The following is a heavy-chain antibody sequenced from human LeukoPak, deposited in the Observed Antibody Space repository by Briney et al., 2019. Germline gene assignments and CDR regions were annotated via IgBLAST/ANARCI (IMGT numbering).Heavy chain of an antibody. CDR1: GFTINPFNHYW. CDR2: ISYDGSNK. Sequence: GGPWRLSGVASGFTINPFNHYWMPGFRKAPAKVLRGGAVISYDGSNKYYADSVKGRFTISRDNSKNTLYLQMNSLRAEDTAVYYCARGQESRFGTPWVYWGQGTLVTVSS. CDR3: ARGQESRFGTPWVY. J-gene: IGHJ4*02. V-gene: IGHV3-30-3*01. D-gene: IGHD3-10*01.